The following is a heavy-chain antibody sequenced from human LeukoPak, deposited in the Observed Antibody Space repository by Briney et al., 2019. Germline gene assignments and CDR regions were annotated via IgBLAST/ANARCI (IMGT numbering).Heavy chain of an antibody. V-gene: IGHV3-48*01. J-gene: IGHJ4*02. CDR3: AKAVAGTRPFDY. CDR1: GSTFSTYS. D-gene: IGHD6-19*01. Sequence: GGSLRLSCAASGSTFSTYSMNWVRQAPGKGLEWVTDISRSSSTIYYADSVKGRFTISRDNSKNTLYLQMNSLRAEDTAVYYCAKAVAGTRPFDYWGQGTLVTVSS. CDR2: ISRSSSTI.